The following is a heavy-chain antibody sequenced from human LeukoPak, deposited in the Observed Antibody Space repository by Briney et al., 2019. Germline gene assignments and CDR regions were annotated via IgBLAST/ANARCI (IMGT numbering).Heavy chain of an antibody. D-gene: IGHD4-17*01. Sequence: WASVKVSCKASGGTFSSYAISWVRQAPGQGLEWMGGIIPIFGTANYAQKFQGRVTITADESTSTAYMELSSLRSEDTAVYYCARSNNDYGDYVLNYWGQGTLVTVSS. CDR2: IIPIFGTA. V-gene: IGHV1-69*13. CDR1: GGTFSSYA. J-gene: IGHJ4*02. CDR3: ARSNNDYGDYVLNY.